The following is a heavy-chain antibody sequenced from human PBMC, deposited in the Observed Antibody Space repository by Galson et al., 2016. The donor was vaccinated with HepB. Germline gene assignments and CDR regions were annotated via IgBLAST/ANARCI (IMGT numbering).Heavy chain of an antibody. D-gene: IGHD3-10*01. V-gene: IGHV3-43*01. J-gene: IGHJ6*02. Sequence: SLRLSCAASGFTFDDYTMHWVRPVPGTGLEWVALISWDGRSPDYADSVRGRFTISRDNRPNILYLQMNSLTTEDTSLYYCGKDWGSLWESSGKGMDVWGQGTTVIVSS. CDR3: GKDWGSLWESSGKGMDV. CDR1: GFTFDDYT. CDR2: ISWDGRSP.